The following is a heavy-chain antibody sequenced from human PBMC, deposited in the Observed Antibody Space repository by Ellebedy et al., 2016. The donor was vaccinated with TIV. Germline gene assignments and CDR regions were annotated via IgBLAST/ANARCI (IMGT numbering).Heavy chain of an antibody. CDR2: IRGYNKNT. V-gene: IGHV1-18*01. CDR3: GSGMTHPWFYIDV. D-gene: IGHD1-26*01. J-gene: IGHJ6*03. Sequence: ASVKVSXKTSGYTLHKMGVSWVRQAPGRGLEWMGWIRGYNKNTKYRQKFQGRVTMTRDTSTDTAYMELSSLRSDDTAVYYCGSGMTHPWFYIDVWGQGTTVTVS. CDR1: GYTLHKMG.